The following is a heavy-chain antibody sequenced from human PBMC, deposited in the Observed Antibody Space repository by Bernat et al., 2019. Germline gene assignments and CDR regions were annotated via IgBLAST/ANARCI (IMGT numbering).Heavy chain of an antibody. Sequence: EVQLVESGGNLVQPGGSLRLSCSASGFTFNGYSMHWVRQAPGKGLEYVAEIGHFGDGAYYADSVKGRFTISRDNSKNMLFLQMSSLRAEDTAVYYCDRDLHVSHDDWGQGTLVTVSS. CDR2: IGHFGDGA. CDR1: GFTFNGYS. D-gene: IGHD3-16*01. CDR3: DRDLHVSHDD. V-gene: IGHV3-64D*06. J-gene: IGHJ1*01.